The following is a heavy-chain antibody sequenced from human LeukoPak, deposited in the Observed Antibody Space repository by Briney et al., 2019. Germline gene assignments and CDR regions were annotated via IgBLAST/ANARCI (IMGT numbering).Heavy chain of an antibody. CDR1: GYTFTSCD. V-gene: IGHV1-8*01. CDR3: AIGYCSRTSCSWPSFDY. J-gene: IGHJ4*02. CDR2: MNPNSGNT. D-gene: IGHD2-2*01. Sequence: ASVKVSCKASGYTFTSCDINWVRQATGQGLEWMGWMNPNSGNTGYAQKFQGRVTMTRNTSIRTSYMELSSLRSEDTAVYYCAIGYCSRTSCSWPSFDYWGQGTLVTVSS.